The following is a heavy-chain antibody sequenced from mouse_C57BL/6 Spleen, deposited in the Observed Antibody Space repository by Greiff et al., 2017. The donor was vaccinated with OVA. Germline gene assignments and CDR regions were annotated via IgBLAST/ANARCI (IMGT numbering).Heavy chain of an antibody. CDR3: ARDDGYLYAMDY. D-gene: IGHD2-3*01. J-gene: IGHJ4*01. CDR1: GFSLTSYG. V-gene: IGHV2-6*03. Sequence: VHLVESGPGLVAPSQSLSITCTVSGFSLTSYGVHWVRQPPGKGLEWLVVIWSDGSTTYNAALKSRLSISKDNSKSQVFLKMNSLQTDDTAMDYCARDDGYLYAMDYWGQGTSVTVSS. CDR2: IWSDGST.